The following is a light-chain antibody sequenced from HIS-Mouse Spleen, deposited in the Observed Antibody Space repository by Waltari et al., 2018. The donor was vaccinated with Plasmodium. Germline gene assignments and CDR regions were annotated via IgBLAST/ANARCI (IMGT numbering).Light chain of an antibody. CDR3: QQYNNWSFT. J-gene: IGKJ3*01. V-gene: IGKV3-15*01. CDR2: GAS. CDR1: LSVSSN. Sequence: EIVITHSPHTLSVSPGERAPLSCRASLSVSSNLAWYQQKPGQAPRLLIYGASTRATGIPARFSGSGSGTEFTLTISSLQSEDFAVYYCQQYNNWSFTFGPGTKVEIK.